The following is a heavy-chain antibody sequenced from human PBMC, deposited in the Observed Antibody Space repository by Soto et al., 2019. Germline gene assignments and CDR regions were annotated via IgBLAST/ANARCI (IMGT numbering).Heavy chain of an antibody. V-gene: IGHV2-5*02. J-gene: IGHJ5*02. CDR1: GFSLSTSGVG. D-gene: IGHD5-12*01. CDR3: AHRLVATIWMDDGWFDP. Sequence: SGPTLVNPTQTLTLTCTFSGFSLSTSGVGVGWIRQPPGKALEWLALIYWDDDKRYSPSRKSRLTITKDTSKNQVVLKMTNMDPVDTATYYCAHRLVATIWMDDGWFDPWGQGTLVTVSS. CDR2: IYWDDDK.